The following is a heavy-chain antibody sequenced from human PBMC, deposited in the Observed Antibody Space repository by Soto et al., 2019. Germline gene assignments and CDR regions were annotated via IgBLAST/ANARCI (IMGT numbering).Heavy chain of an antibody. CDR1: GYTFTNYY. CDR2: INPSGGST. V-gene: IGHV1-46*01. D-gene: IGHD2-15*01. Sequence: ASVKVTCKASGYTFTNYYMHWVRQAPGQGLEWMGIINPSGGSTSYAQKFQGRVTMTRDTSTSTVYMELSSLRSEDTAVYYCAKVLQDIVVVVAANHSYYYGMDVWG. J-gene: IGHJ6*02. CDR3: AKVLQDIVVVVAANHSYYYGMDV.